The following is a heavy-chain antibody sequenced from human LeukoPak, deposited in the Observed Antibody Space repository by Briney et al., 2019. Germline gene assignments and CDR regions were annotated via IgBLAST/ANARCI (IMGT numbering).Heavy chain of an antibody. V-gene: IGHV3-53*01. CDR3: ARAREGCTNYAFDI. J-gene: IGHJ3*02. Sequence: PGGSLRLSCAASGLSVSSNYISWVRQAPGKGLEWVSVIYSGGSAFYADSVKGRFTISRDNSKNTLHLQMNSLRAEDTAVYYCARAREGCTNYAFDIWGQGTVVTVSS. D-gene: IGHD2-8*01. CDR1: GLSVSSNY. CDR2: IYSGGSA.